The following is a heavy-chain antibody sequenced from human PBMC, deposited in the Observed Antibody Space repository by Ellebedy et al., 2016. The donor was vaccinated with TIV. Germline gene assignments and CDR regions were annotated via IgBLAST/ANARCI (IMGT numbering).Heavy chain of an antibody. CDR2: NSGSGTGK. CDR3: ARQRDCGVSTCPNYFDY. J-gene: IGHJ4*02. V-gene: IGHV3-23*01. Sequence: GESLKISXAASGFGFRDYHVSWVRQAPGKGLEWVSGNSGSGTGKYYADSVKGRFTISRDNSKNTLYLQMNSLRAEDTAVYYCARQRDCGVSTCPNYFDYWGQGTLVTVS. D-gene: IGHD2-15*01. CDR1: GFGFRDYH.